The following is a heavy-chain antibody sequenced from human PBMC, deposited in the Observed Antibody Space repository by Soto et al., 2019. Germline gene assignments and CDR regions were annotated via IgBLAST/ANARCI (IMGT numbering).Heavy chain of an antibody. Sequence: EVQLVESGGGLVQPGGSLRLSCAASGFTFSSYWMSWVRQAPGKGLEWVANIKQDGSEKYYVDSVKGRFTIPRDNAKNSLYLQMNSLRAEDTAVYYCARDEGRIVVVPAAMPLDYWGQGCLVTVSS. CDR2: IKQDGSEK. J-gene: IGHJ4*02. CDR1: GFTFSSYW. D-gene: IGHD2-2*01. CDR3: ARDEGRIVVVPAAMPLDY. V-gene: IGHV3-7*01.